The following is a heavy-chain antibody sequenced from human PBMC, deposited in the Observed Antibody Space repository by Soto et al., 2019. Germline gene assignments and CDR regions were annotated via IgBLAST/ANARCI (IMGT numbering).Heavy chain of an antibody. Sequence: PSETLSLTCTVSGGSTSSSSYQWVWIRQPPGKGLERIGNVYYNGNTYYNPSLKSRLTISVDTSNNQFSLKVKSVTAADTAVYYCARLSGSYNDRYFDYWGQGTLVTVSS. CDR1: GGSTSSSSYQ. CDR2: VYYNGNT. V-gene: IGHV4-39*01. CDR3: ARLSGSYNDRYFDY. J-gene: IGHJ4*02. D-gene: IGHD1-26*01.